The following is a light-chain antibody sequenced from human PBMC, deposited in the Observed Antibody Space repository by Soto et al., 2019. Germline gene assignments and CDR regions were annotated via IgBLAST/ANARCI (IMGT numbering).Light chain of an antibody. CDR3: CSYAGNGACV. V-gene: IGLV2-23*02. Sequence: QSALTQPASVSGSPGQSITISCAGSCGDVGNYDLLSWYQQIPGKAPKLIIFEVNRRPSGVSDRFSGSKSGNTASLTISGLQAEDEADFFCCSYAGNGACVFGGGTKLTVL. CDR1: CGDVGNYDL. J-gene: IGLJ3*02. CDR2: EVN.